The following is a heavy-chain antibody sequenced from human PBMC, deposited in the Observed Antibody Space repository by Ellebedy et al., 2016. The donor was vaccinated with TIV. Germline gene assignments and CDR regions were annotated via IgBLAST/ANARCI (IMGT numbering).Heavy chain of an antibody. CDR2: KSYTGST. CDR3: ATYYSGYQDNWFDP. Sequence: PSETLSLTCTVSGDSLSRSSSYWGWIRQPPGTGLEWIVSKSYTGSTYYNPSLKSRVTISVDTSKNQFSLKLKSVTAADSAVYYCATYYSGYQDNWFDPWGQGTLVTVSS. D-gene: IGHD3-10*01. V-gene: IGHV4-39*01. CDR1: GDSLSRSSSY. J-gene: IGHJ5*02.